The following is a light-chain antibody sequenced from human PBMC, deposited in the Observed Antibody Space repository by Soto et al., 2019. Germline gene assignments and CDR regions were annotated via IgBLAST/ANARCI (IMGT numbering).Light chain of an antibody. J-gene: IGKJ1*01. CDR1: QDINNY. V-gene: IGKV1-6*01. CDR2: AAS. Sequence: GDRVTITCQASQDINNYLKWYQQKPGKAPKVLIYAASSLQSGVPSRFSGSGSGTDFTLTISSLQPEDFATYYCLQDYNYPWTFGQGTKVDIK. CDR3: LQDYNYPWT.